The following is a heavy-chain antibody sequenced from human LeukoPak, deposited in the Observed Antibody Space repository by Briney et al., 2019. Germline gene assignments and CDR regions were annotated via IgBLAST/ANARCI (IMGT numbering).Heavy chain of an antibody. CDR1: GYSFTNYY. J-gene: IGHJ3*02. CDR2: IYPGDSDA. V-gene: IGHV5-51*01. CDR3: ARPSFYQRGDAFDI. Sequence: SGESLKISCKGTGYSFTNYYIAWVRQMPGKGLEWMGIIYPGDSDARYGPSFRGQVTISADKSISTAYLQWSTLKASDTAMYYCARPSFYQRGDAFDIWGQGTMVTVSS. D-gene: IGHD2-2*01.